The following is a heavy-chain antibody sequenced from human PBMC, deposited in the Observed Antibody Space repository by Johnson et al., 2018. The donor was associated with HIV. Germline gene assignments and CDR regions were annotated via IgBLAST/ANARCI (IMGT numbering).Heavy chain of an antibody. CDR1: GFTVSSNY. D-gene: IGHD1-26*01. V-gene: IGHV3-53*01. CDR3: ARESANSGRYSGAFDV. J-gene: IGHJ3*01. CDR2: IYSGGTT. Sequence: VQLVESGGGVVQPGRSLRLSCAASGFTVSSNYMSWVRQAPGKGLEWVSVIYSGGTTYYADAVKGRFTISRDNSKNTLYLQMNSLRAEDTAVYYCARESANSGRYSGAFDVWGQGTMVIVSS.